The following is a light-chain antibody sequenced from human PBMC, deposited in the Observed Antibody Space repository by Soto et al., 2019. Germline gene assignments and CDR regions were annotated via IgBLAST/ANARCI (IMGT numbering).Light chain of an antibody. CDR3: AAWDDGLNGYV. V-gene: IGLV1-40*01. J-gene: IGLJ1*01. Sequence: QPVLTQPPSVSGAPGQRVTISCTGSSSNLGAGAGYDVHWYQQVPGTAPKLLIYVNHQRPSGVPDRFSGSKSGTSASLAISGLQSEDEGDYYCAAWDDGLNGYVFGPGTKVTVL. CDR1: SSNLGAGAGYD. CDR2: VNH.